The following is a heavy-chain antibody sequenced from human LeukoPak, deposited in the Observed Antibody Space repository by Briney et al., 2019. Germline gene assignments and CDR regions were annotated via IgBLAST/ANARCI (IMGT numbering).Heavy chain of an antibody. Sequence: PGRSLRLSCAASGFTFSSCGMHWVRQAPGKGLEWVAVIWYDGSNKCYADSVKGRFTISRDNSKNTLYLQMNSLRAEDTAVYYCARDGYDILTGYYPGRWFDPWGQGTLVTVSS. V-gene: IGHV3-33*01. CDR3: ARDGYDILTGYYPGRWFDP. CDR2: IWYDGSNK. D-gene: IGHD3-9*01. CDR1: GFTFSSCG. J-gene: IGHJ5*02.